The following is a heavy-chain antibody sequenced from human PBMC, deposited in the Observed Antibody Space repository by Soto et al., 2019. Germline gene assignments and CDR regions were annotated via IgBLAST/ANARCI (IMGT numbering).Heavy chain of an antibody. Sequence: EVQLVESGGGLVQPGGSLRLSCAASGFTFSSYWMHWVRQAPGKGLVWVSRINSDGSSTTYADSVKGRFTISRDNAKNTLFLQMNSLRAEDTAVYYCARSKGVVAGYYYGMDVWGQGTTVTVSS. CDR1: GFTFSSYW. V-gene: IGHV3-74*01. CDR3: ARSKGVVAGYYYGMDV. J-gene: IGHJ6*02. CDR2: INSDGSST. D-gene: IGHD6-19*01.